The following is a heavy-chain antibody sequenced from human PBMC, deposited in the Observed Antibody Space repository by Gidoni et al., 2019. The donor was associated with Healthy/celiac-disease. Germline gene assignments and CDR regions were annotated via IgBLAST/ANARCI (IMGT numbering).Heavy chain of an antibody. CDR1: GFTFSSSA. CDR2: ISYDGSNK. D-gene: IGHD3-3*01. Sequence: QVQLVESGGGVVQPGRSLRLSCAASGFTFSSSAMHWVRQAPGKGLEWVAVISYDGSNKYYADSVKGRFTISRDNSKNTLYLQMNSLRAEDTAVYYCARDPPREYDFWSGYYPDYWGQGTLVTVSS. V-gene: IGHV3-30-3*01. CDR3: ARDPPREYDFWSGYYPDY. J-gene: IGHJ4*02.